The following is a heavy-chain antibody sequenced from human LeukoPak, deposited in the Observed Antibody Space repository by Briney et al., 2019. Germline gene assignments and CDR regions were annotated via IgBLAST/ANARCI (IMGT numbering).Heavy chain of an antibody. Sequence: PSETLSLTCTVSGGSISSYYWSRIRQPPGKGLEWIGYIYYSGSTNYNPSLKSRVTISVDTSKNQFSLKLSSVTAADTAVYYCARGGWALYSGSYYDWFDPWGQGTLVTVSS. V-gene: IGHV4-59*01. CDR2: IYYSGST. CDR3: ARGGWALYSGSYYDWFDP. J-gene: IGHJ5*02. CDR1: GGSISSYY. D-gene: IGHD1-26*01.